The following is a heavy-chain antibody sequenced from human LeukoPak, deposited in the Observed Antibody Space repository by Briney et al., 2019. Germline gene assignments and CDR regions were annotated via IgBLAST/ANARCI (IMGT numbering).Heavy chain of an antibody. Sequence: PGGSLRLSCAASGFTFDDYAMHWVRQAPGKGLEWVSGISWNSGSIGYADSAKGRFTISRDNAKNSLYLQMNSLRAEDTAVYYCAKDPTYYDFWSGYPEYFQHWGQGTLVTVSS. CDR3: AKDPTYYDFWSGYPEYFQH. D-gene: IGHD3-3*01. CDR1: GFTFDDYA. J-gene: IGHJ1*01. V-gene: IGHV3-9*01. CDR2: ISWNSGSI.